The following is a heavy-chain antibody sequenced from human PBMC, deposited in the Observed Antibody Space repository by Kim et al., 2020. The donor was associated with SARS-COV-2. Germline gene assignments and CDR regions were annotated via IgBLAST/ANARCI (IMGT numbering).Heavy chain of an antibody. CDR1: GFTFSSYA. J-gene: IGHJ6*02. CDR2: ISYDGSNK. CDR3: ARDLAESSCLYCSSTTLDYYGMDV. Sequence: GGSLRLSCAASGFTFSSYAMHWVRQAPGKGLEWVAVISYDGSNKYYADSVKGRFTISRDNSKNTLYLQMNSLRAEDTAVYYCARDLAESSCLYCSSTTLDYYGMDVWGQGTTVTVSS. D-gene: IGHD2-2*01. V-gene: IGHV3-30*04.